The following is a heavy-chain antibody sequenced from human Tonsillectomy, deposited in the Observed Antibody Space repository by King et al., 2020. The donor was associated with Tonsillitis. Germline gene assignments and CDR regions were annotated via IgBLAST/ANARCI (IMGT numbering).Heavy chain of an antibody. J-gene: IGHJ1*01. Sequence: VQLQQWGAGLLKPSETLSLTCAVYGGSFSGYYWSWIRQPPGKGLGWIGEINHSGSTNYNPSLKSRVTISEDTSKNQFSLKLSSVTAADTAVYYCARGPPFQHWGQGTLVTVSS. CDR1: GGSFSGYY. CDR3: ARGPPFQH. CDR2: INHSGST. V-gene: IGHV4-34*01.